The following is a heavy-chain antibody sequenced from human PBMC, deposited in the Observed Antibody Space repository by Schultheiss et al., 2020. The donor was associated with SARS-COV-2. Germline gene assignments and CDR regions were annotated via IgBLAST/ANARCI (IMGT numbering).Heavy chain of an antibody. Sequence: GESLKISCAASGFTFSSYWMHWVRQAPGKGLEWVAVISYDGSNKYYADSVKGRFTISRDNSKNTLYLQMNSLRAEDTAVYYCAKITSDCSGGSCPGYYYMDVWGKGTTVTVSS. V-gene: IGHV3-30*18. CDR2: ISYDGSNK. D-gene: IGHD2-15*01. J-gene: IGHJ6*03. CDR3: AKITSDCSGGSCPGYYYMDV. CDR1: GFTFSSYW.